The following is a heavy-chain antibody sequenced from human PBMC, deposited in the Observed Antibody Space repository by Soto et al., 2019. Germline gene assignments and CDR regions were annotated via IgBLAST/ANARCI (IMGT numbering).Heavy chain of an antibody. D-gene: IGHD6-6*01. CDR1: GFTFSSYW. CDR3: ARDRSSSFYYYYGMDV. CDR2: INSDGSST. J-gene: IGHJ6*02. V-gene: IGHV3-74*01. Sequence: GGSLRLSCAASGFTFSSYWMHWVRQAPGKGLVWVSRINSDGSSTSYADSVKGRFTISRDNAKNTLYLQMNSLRAEDTAVYYCARDRSSSFYYYYGMDVWGQGTTVTVSS.